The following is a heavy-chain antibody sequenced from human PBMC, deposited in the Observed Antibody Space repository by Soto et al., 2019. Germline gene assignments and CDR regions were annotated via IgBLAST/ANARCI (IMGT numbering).Heavy chain of an antibody. V-gene: IGHV4-39*01. CDR3: ARAGDGYRPFDY. CDR1: GGSISSSSYY. J-gene: IGHJ4*02. Sequence: SETLSLTCTVSGGSISSSSYYWGWIRQPPGKGLEWIGSIYYSGSTYYNPSLKSRVTISVDTSKNQFSLKLSSVTAADTAVYYCARAGDGYRPFDYWGQGTLVTVSS. CDR2: IYYSGST. D-gene: IGHD5-12*01.